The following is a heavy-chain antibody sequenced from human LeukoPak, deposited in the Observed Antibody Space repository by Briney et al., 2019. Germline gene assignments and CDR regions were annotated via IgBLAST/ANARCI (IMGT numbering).Heavy chain of an antibody. V-gene: IGHV4-34*01. Sequence: SETLSLTCAVYGGSFSGYYWSWIRQPPGKGLEWIGEINHSGSTNYNPSLKSRVTISVDTSKNQFSLKLSYVTAADTAVYYCARVNDRWFDPWGQGTLVTVSS. CDR3: ARVNDRWFDP. J-gene: IGHJ5*02. CDR2: INHSGST. D-gene: IGHD1-1*01. CDR1: GGSFSGYY.